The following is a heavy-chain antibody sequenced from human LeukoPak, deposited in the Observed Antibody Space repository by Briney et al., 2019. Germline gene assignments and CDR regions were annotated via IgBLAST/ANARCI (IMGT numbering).Heavy chain of an antibody. D-gene: IGHD6-13*01. V-gene: IGHV1-2*02. CDR1: GYTFTGYY. J-gene: IGHJ4*02. CDR3: ARQGALVKGIDY. Sequence: GASVKVSCKASGYTFTGYYMHWVRQAPGQGLEWMGWINPNSGVTNYAQKFQGRVTMTRDTSISTVYMELSRLRSDDTDVYYCARQGALVKGIDYWGQGTLVTVSS. CDR2: INPNSGVT.